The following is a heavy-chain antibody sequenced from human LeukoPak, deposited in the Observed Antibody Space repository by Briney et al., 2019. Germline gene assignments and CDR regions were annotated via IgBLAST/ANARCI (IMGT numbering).Heavy chain of an antibody. CDR1: GGTFSSYA. Sequence: GSSVKVSCKASGGTFSSYAISWVRQAPGQGLEWMGRIIPILGIANYAQKFQGRVTITADKSTSTAYMELSSLRSEDTAVYYCAREGVTVFGVVINLHDYYGMDVWGQGTTVTVSS. D-gene: IGHD3-3*01. J-gene: IGHJ6*02. CDR2: IIPILGIA. CDR3: AREGVTVFGVVINLHDYYGMDV. V-gene: IGHV1-69*04.